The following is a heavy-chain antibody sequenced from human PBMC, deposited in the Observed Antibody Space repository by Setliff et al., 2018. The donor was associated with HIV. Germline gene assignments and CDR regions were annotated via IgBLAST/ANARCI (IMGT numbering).Heavy chain of an antibody. CDR3: ARELPYSSSWVDY. CDR1: GYTFSNYG. V-gene: IGHV1-18*01. D-gene: IGHD6-13*01. J-gene: IGHJ4*02. Sequence: ASVKVSCKASGYTFSNYGISWVRQAPGQGLEWMGWISAYNDNTHYAQKLQGRVTMTTDTSTNTAYMELRSLRSDDTAVYYCARELPYSSSWVDYWGQGTLVTVSS. CDR2: ISAYNDNT.